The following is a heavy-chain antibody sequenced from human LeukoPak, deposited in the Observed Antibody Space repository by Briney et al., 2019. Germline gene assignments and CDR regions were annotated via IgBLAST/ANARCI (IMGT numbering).Heavy chain of an antibody. CDR2: ISGSGGST. J-gene: IGHJ4*02. V-gene: IGHV3-23*01. CDR3: AKGGLYYYDSSGYFDY. Sequence: GVSLRLSCAASGFTFSSYAMSWVRQAPGKGLEWVSGISGSGGSTYYADSVKGRFTISRDNSKNTLYLQMNSLRAEDTAVYYCAKGGLYYYDSSGYFDYWGQGTLVTVSS. CDR1: GFTFSSYA. D-gene: IGHD3-22*01.